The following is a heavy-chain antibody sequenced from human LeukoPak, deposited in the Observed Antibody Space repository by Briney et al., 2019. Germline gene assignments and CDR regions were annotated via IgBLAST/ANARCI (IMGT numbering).Heavy chain of an antibody. CDR1: GYSISSGYY. CDR2: IYHSGST. Sequence: PSETLSLTCAVSGYSISSGYYWGWIRQPPGKGLEWIVSIYHSGSTYYNPSLKSRVTISVDTSKNQFALKLSSVTAADTAVYYCARLIGMDVWGKGTTVTVSS. CDR3: ARLIGMDV. J-gene: IGHJ6*04. V-gene: IGHV4-38-2*01.